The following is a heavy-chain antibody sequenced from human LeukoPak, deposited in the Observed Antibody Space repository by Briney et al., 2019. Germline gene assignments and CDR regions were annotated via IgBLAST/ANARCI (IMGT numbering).Heavy chain of an antibody. CDR2: ISWNSGRL. CDR3: AKAPHRLYYGPGSYFDY. J-gene: IGHJ4*02. CDR1: GFTFDDYA. D-gene: IGHD3-10*01. V-gene: IGHV3-9*01. Sequence: GRSLRLSRAASGFTFDDYAMHWVRQAPGKGLEWVSGISWNSGRLGYADSVKGRFTISRDNAKNSLYLQMNSLRAEDTAFYYCAKAPHRLYYGPGSYFDYWGQGTLVTVSS.